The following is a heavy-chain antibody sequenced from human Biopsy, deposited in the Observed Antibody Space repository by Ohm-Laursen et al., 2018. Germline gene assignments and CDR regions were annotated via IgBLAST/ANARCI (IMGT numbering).Heavy chain of an antibody. Sequence: SVKVSCKASGDSLTSYAIGWVRQAPGQGLEWMGGIIPIPNVATYAQKFQGRITITADESTSTAYMELNSLTSDDTAVYFCARGEGSSWFDPWGHGTLVTVSS. D-gene: IGHD1-26*01. CDR2: IIPIPNVA. CDR3: ARGEGSSWFDP. V-gene: IGHV1-69*10. CDR1: GDSLTSYA. J-gene: IGHJ5*02.